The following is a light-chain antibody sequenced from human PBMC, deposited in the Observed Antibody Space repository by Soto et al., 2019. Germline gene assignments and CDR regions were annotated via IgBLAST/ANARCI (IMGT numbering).Light chain of an antibody. CDR3: QSYDSSNVV. V-gene: IGLV6-57*01. CDR1: SGSIASNY. Sequence: NFMLTQPHSVSESPGKTVTISCTRSSGSIASNYVQWYQQRPGSFPTTVIYEDNQRPSGVPDRFSGSIDSSSNSASLTISGLKPEDEADYYCQSYDSSNVVFGGGTQLTVL. CDR2: EDN. J-gene: IGLJ2*01.